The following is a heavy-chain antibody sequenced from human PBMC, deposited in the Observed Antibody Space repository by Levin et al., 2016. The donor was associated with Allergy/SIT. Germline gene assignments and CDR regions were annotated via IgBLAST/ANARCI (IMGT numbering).Heavy chain of an antibody. CDR2: IYYSGST. D-gene: IGHD3-22*01. V-gene: IGHV4-39*01. Sequence: WIRQPPGKGLEWIGSIYYSGSTYYNPSLKSRVTISVDTSKNQFSLKLSSVTAADTAVYYCARHCGGIVVVITNPFDYWGQGTLVTVSS. CDR3: ARHCGGIVVVITNPFDY. J-gene: IGHJ4*02.